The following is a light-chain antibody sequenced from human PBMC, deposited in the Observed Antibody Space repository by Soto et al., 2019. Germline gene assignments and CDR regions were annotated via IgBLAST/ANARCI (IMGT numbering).Light chain of an antibody. Sequence: QSALAQPASVSGSPAQSITISCTGTSSDVGGYNYVSWYQHHPGKAPKLIIYEVSYRPSGVSNRFSGSKSGNTASLTISGLQADDEADSYCCSYTSTRTHVFGPGTK. V-gene: IGLV2-14*01. J-gene: IGLJ1*01. CDR2: EVS. CDR1: SSDVGGYNY. CDR3: CSYTSTRTHV.